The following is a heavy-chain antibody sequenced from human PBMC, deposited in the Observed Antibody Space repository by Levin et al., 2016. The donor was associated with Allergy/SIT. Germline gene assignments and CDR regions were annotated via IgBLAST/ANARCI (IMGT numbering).Heavy chain of an antibody. D-gene: IGHD6-13*01. Sequence: GESLKISCAASGFTVSSNYMTWVRQAPGKGLEWVSVIYSGGSTYYADSVKGRFTISRDNSKNTLYLQMNSLRAEDTAVYYCARGSSWYYHWGQGTLVTVSS. J-gene: IGHJ4*02. CDR2: IYSGGST. CDR3: ARGSSWYYH. CDR1: GFTVSSNY. V-gene: IGHV3-53*01.